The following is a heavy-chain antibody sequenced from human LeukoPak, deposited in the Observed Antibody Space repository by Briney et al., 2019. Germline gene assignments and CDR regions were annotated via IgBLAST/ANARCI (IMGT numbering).Heavy chain of an antibody. J-gene: IGHJ3*02. CDR3: ARDLYSSGSTDAFDI. V-gene: IGHV1-2*02. CDR1: GYTFTGYY. D-gene: IGHD6-19*01. Sequence: GASVKVSCKASGYTFTGYYMHWVRQAPGQGLEWMGWINPNSGDTNYSQKFQGRVSMTRDTSINTAYMELSRLTSDDTAVYYCARDLYSSGSTDAFDIWGQGTVVTVSS. CDR2: INPNSGDT.